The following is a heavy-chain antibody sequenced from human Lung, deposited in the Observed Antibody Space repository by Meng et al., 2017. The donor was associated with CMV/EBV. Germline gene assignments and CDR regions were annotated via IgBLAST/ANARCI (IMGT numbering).Heavy chain of an antibody. CDR3: ARARSPTHFDY. CDR1: GFTFSTYD. J-gene: IGHJ4*02. CDR2: IGTVGDT. Sequence: SCTASGFTFSTYDFHWVRQPTGKGLEWVSSIGTVGDTYSIGSVKGRFIFSREDAKNSVYLQMNGLRDGDTGLYYCARARSPTHFDYWGQGALVTVSS. V-gene: IGHV3-13*01.